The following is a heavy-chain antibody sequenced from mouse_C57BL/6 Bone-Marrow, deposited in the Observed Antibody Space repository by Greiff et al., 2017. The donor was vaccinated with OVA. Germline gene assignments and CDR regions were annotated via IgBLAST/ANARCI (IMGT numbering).Heavy chain of an antibody. J-gene: IGHJ2*01. V-gene: IGHV5-4*01. CDR3: ARMGRLYYFDY. D-gene: IGHD2-3*01. CDR1: GFTFSSYA. CDR2: ISDGGSYT. Sequence: EVQLVESGGGLVKPGGSLKLSCAASGFTFSSYAMSWVRQTPETRLAWVATISDGGSYTYYPDNVKGRFTISRDNAKNNLYLQMSHLKSEDTAMYYCARMGRLYYFDYWGQGTTLTVSS.